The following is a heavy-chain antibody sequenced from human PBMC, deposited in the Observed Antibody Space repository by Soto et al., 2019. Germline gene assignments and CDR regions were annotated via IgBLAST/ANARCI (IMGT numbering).Heavy chain of an antibody. CDR1: GFTFSNAW. D-gene: IGHD1-20*01. Sequence: PGGSLRLSCAAPGFTFSNAWMNWVRQAPGKGLEWVGRIKSKTDGGTTDYAAPVKGRFTISRDDSKNTLYLQMNSLKTEDTAVYYCTTDDNPDGITGTNGEFDYWGQGTLVTVSS. CDR3: TTDDNPDGITGTNGEFDY. J-gene: IGHJ4*02. CDR2: IKSKTDGGTT. V-gene: IGHV3-15*07.